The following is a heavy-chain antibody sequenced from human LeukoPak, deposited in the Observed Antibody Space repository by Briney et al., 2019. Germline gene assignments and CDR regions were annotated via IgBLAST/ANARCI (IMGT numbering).Heavy chain of an antibody. CDR2: IRSSGGDI. D-gene: IGHD2-21*02. Sequence: GGSLRLSCVASGLAFRNYAMTWVRQAPGKGLEWVLVIRSSGGDIRYADSVKGPCTISRDNSVNTLYLQMNSLRAEDTAVYYCGKAPNGDCIGAFDFWGQGTMVTASS. CDR3: GKAPNGDCIGAFDF. V-gene: IGHV3-23*01. CDR1: GLAFRNYA. J-gene: IGHJ3*01.